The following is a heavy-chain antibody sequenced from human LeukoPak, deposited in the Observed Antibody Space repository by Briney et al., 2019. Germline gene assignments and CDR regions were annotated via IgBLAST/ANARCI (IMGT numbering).Heavy chain of an antibody. J-gene: IGHJ4*02. D-gene: IGHD3-10*01. CDR2: IYSGGST. CDR1: GFTFSDYY. Sequence: PGGSLRLSCAASGFTFSDYYMGWIRQAPGKGLEWVSVIYSGGSTYYADSVKGRFTISRHNSKNTLYLQMNSLRPEDTAVYYCARDQSSGGVDYWGQGTLVTVSS. CDR3: ARDQSSGGVDY. V-gene: IGHV3-53*04.